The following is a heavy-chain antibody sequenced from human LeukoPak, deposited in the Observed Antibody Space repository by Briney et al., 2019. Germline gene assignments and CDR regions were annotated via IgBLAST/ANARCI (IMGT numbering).Heavy chain of an antibody. V-gene: IGHV3-23*01. CDR3: AKEGYYDSSGYPVRKEAFDI. Sequence: GGSLRLSCAASGFTFSSYCMGWVRQAPGEGLEWVSAVSGIGGRIYYTDSVKGRFTISRDNSQNTLYLQMTSLRAEDTAVYYCAKEGYYDSSGYPVRKEAFDIWGQGTMVTVSS. CDR2: VSGIGGRI. D-gene: IGHD3-22*01. CDR1: GFTFSSYC. J-gene: IGHJ3*02.